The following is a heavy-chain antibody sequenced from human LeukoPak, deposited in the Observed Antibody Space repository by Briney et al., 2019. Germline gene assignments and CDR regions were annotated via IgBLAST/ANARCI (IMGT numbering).Heavy chain of an antibody. CDR2: IYHSGST. D-gene: IGHD6-13*01. J-gene: IGHJ4*02. Sequence: PSGTLSLTCAVSGGSISSSNWWSWVRQPPGKGLEWIGEIYHSGSTNYNPSLKSRVTISVDKSKNQFSLKLSSVTAADTAVYYCARDSASSSWYPSLDYWGQGTLVTVSS. V-gene: IGHV4-4*02. CDR3: ARDSASSSWYPSLDY. CDR1: GGSISSSNW.